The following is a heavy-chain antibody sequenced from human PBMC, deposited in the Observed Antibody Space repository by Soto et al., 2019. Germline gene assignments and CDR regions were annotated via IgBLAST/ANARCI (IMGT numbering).Heavy chain of an antibody. CDR2: ITSASTAM. J-gene: IGHJ6*03. V-gene: IGHV3-48*01. D-gene: IGHD4-17*01. CDR3: AGRGLRSTYDMDV. CDR1: GFTFSGYS. Sequence: PGGSLRLSCAASGFTFSGYSMTWVRQVPGKGLEWLSYITSASTAMVYADSVKGRFTISRDNAKNSLYLQMNSLRPEDTATYFCAGRGLRSTYDMDVWGKGTTVTVSS.